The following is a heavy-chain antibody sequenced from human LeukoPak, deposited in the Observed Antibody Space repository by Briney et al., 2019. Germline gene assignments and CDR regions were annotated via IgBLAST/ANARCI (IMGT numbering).Heavy chain of an antibody. CDR3: ARRSSGSPPYYFDY. Sequence: PGGSLRLSCAASGFNFASNWMHWVRQTPGKGLVWVSRINSDGSTTNYADSVKGRFTISRDNAKNTLYLQMNSLRAEDTAVYYCARRSSGSPPYYFDYWGQGTLVTVSS. D-gene: IGHD1-26*01. J-gene: IGHJ4*02. CDR1: GFNFASNW. CDR2: INSDGSTT. V-gene: IGHV3-74*01.